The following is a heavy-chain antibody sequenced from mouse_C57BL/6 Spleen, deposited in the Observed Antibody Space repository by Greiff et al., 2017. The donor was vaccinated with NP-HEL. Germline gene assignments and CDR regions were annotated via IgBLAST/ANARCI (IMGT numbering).Heavy chain of an antibody. CDR2: INPNNGGT. D-gene: IGHD1-1*01. CDR1: GYTFTDYY. CDR3: ARGRFYYGSSDDDWYFDV. V-gene: IGHV1-26*01. J-gene: IGHJ1*03. Sequence: EVQLQQSGPELVKPGASVKISCKASGYTFTDYYMNWVKQSHGKSLEWIGDINPNNGGTSYNQKFKGKATLTVDKSSSTAYMELRSLTSEDSAVYYCARGRFYYGSSDDDWYFDVWGTGTTVTVSS.